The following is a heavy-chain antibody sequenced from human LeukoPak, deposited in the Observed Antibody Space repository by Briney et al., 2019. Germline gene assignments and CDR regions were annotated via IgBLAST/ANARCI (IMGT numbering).Heavy chain of an antibody. CDR2: IYYSGST. CDR3: ARGMYYDFWSGYHYFDY. D-gene: IGHD3-3*01. J-gene: IGHJ4*02. Sequence: PSETLSLICTVSGGSISSYYWRWIRQPPGKGLEWIGYIYYSGSTNYNPSLKSRVTISVDTSKNQFSLKLSSVTAADTAVYYCARGMYYDFWSGYHYFDYWGQGTLVTVSS. CDR1: GGSISSYY. V-gene: IGHV4-59*12.